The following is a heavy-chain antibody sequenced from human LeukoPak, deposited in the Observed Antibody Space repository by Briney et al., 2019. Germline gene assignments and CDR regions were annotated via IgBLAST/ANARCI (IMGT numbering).Heavy chain of an antibody. CDR2: INPNSGGT. CDR1: GYTFTAYF. D-gene: IGHD3-10*01. J-gene: IGHJ4*02. CDR3: AAQSWGYYGSGSYSRADY. Sequence: ASVKVSCKASGYTFTAYFMHWVRQAPGQGLEWMGWINPNSGGTNYAQKFQGRVTMTRDTSISTAYMELSSLRSDDTAVYYCAAQSWGYYGSGSYSRADYWGQGTLVTVSS. V-gene: IGHV1-2*02.